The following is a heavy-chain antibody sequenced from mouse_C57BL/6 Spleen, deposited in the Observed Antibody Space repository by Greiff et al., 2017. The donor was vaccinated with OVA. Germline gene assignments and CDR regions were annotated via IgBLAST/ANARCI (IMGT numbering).Heavy chain of an antibody. D-gene: IGHD1-1*01. V-gene: IGHV14-4*01. Sequence: VQLQQSGAELVRPGASVKLSCTASGFNIKDDYMHWVKQRPEQGLEWIGWIDPENGDTEYASKFQGKATITADTSSNTAYLQLSSLTSEDTAVYYCTRPFITTVVAPGCAYWGQGTLVTVSA. CDR3: TRPFITTVVAPGCAY. J-gene: IGHJ3*01. CDR1: GFNIKDDY. CDR2: IDPENGDT.